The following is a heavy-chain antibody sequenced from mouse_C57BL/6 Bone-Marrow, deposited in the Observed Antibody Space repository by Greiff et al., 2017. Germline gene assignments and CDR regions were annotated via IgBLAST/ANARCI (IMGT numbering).Heavy chain of an antibody. J-gene: IGHJ3*01. CDR2: IDPEDGET. D-gene: IGHD1-1*01. CDR1: GFNIKDYY. V-gene: IGHV14-2*01. Sequence: VQLQQSGAELVKPGASVKLSCTASGFNIKDYYMHWVKQRTEQGLEWIGRIDPEDGETKYAPKFKGKATITADTSSNTAYRQLSSLTSEDTAVSYCSRGYGNSPFAYWGQGTLVTVSA. CDR3: SRGYGNSPFAY.